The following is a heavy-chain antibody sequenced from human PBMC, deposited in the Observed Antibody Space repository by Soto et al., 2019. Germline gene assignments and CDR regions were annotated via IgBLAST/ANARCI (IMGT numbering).Heavy chain of an antibody. CDR2: IYSGGST. J-gene: IGHJ5*02. CDR3: AREVPKRNWFDP. D-gene: IGHD6-25*01. Sequence: GGSLRLSCAASGFTVSSNYMSWVRQAPGKGLEWVSVIYSGGSTYYADSVKGRFTISRDNSKNTLYLQMNSLRAEDTAVYYCAREVPKRNWFDPWGQGTLVTVSS. CDR1: GFTVSSNY. V-gene: IGHV3-66*01.